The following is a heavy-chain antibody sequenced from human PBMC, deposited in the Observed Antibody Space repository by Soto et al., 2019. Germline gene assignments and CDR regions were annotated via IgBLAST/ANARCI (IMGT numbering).Heavy chain of an antibody. D-gene: IGHD3-3*01. CDR3: ARGRYYDFWSGYYTRGIGAHDAFDI. CDR1: GYTFTSYD. J-gene: IGHJ3*02. CDR2: MNPNSGNT. V-gene: IGHV1-8*01. Sequence: ASVKVSCKASGYTFTSYDINWVRQATGQGLEWMGWMNPNSGNTGYAQKFQGRVTTTRNTSISTAYMELSSLRSEDTAVYYCARGRYYDFWSGYYTRGIGAHDAFDIWGQGTMVTVSS.